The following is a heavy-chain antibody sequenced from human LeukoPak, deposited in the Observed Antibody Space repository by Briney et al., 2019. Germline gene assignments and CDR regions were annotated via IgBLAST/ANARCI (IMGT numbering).Heavy chain of an antibody. CDR3: ARGAALAIHRYFDF. J-gene: IGHJ4*02. CDR2: IFYNGNP. CDR1: DGSINAYY. D-gene: IGHD2-2*02. Sequence: SETLSLTCNVSDGSINAYYWSWIRQPPGKGLEWIGYIFYNGNPNYNPSLKSRATYSIGASRNHFSLKMTSVTAADTAVYYCARGAALAIHRYFDFWGQGILVTVSS. V-gene: IGHV4-59*12.